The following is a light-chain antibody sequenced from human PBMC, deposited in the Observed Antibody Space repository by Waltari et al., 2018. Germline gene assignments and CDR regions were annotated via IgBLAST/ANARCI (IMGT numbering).Light chain of an antibody. J-gene: IGKJ5*01. CDR3: QQSYITPLT. Sequence: DIQMTQSPSSLSTSLGDRVTLTCRASRDIDSYLNWYQKKPGKAPKLLIYDASTLQRVVPPRFSGGGAGTDFTLTISGLQPEDFATYCCQQSYITPLTFGQGTRLEIK. V-gene: IGKV1-39*01. CDR1: RDIDSY. CDR2: DAS.